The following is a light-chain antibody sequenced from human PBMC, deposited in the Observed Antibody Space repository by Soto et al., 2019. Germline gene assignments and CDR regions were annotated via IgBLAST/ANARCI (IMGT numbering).Light chain of an antibody. CDR3: QQRSNRPLT. V-gene: IGKV3-11*01. CDR1: QTVSSF. Sequence: VLTQSPATLSLSPGERATLSCRASQTVSSFLAWYQQKPGQAPRLLIHDSSDRATGIPARFSGRGSGTDFPLTTSRLEPEDVADYYCQQRSNRPLTFGGRTRVEI. CDR2: DSS. J-gene: IGKJ4*01.